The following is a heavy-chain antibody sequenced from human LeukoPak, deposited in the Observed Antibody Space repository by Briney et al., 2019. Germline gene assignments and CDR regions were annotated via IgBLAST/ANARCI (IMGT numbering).Heavy chain of an antibody. Sequence: SETLSLTCTVSGGSISSYYWSWIRQPPGKGLEWIGYIYYGGSTNYNPSLKSRVTISVDTSKNQFSLKLSSVTAADTAVYYCARHAGYSSRAYNWFDPWGQGTLVTVSS. CDR2: IYYGGST. J-gene: IGHJ5*02. CDR3: ARHAGYSSRAYNWFDP. D-gene: IGHD6-13*01. V-gene: IGHV4-59*08. CDR1: GGSISSYY.